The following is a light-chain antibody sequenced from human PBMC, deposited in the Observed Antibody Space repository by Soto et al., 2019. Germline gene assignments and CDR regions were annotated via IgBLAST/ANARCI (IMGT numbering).Light chain of an antibody. CDR3: QQRSNWPPIT. CDR1: QSVSSY. V-gene: IGKV3-11*01. J-gene: IGKJ5*01. Sequence: EIVLTQSPVTLSLSPGERATLSCRASQSVSSYLAWYQQKPGQAPRLLIYDASNRATGIPARFSGSGSGTDFTLTIDTLEPEDFAVYYCQQRSNWPPITFVQGTRLEIK. CDR2: DAS.